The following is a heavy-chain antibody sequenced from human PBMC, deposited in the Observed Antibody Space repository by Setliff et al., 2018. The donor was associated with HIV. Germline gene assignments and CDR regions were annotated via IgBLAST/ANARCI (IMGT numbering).Heavy chain of an antibody. CDR1: GGSLSGYH. Sequence: SETLSLTCSVSGGSLSGYHWSWTRQPPGKGLEWIGYFYKSGSTNSGPSFKSRVSMSGDTSKNQLSLKVTSVTAADSAVYYCARRQSYYDILNGRAFDALDIWGQGTKVTVSS. J-gene: IGHJ3*02. D-gene: IGHD3-9*01. V-gene: IGHV4-59*08. CDR3: ARRQSYYDILNGRAFDALDI. CDR2: FYKSGST.